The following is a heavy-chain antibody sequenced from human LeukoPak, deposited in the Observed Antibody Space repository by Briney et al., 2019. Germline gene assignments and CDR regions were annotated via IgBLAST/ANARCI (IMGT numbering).Heavy chain of an antibody. D-gene: IGHD3-22*01. CDR1: GLTFSSYA. CDR2: VSGSTI. V-gene: IGHV3-23*01. Sequence: GGSLRLSCAASGLTFSSYAMSWVRQAPGKGLEWVSVVSGSTIEYADSVKGRFTISRDNSKNTLHLLMNSLRAEDTAVYYCAKDSFYYDSSGYYNHFDSWGQGTLVTVSS. J-gene: IGHJ4*02. CDR3: AKDSFYYDSSGYYNHFDS.